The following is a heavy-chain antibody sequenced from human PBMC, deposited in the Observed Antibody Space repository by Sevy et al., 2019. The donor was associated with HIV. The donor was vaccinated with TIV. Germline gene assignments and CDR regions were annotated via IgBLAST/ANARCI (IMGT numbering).Heavy chain of an antibody. V-gene: IGHV4-59*01. J-gene: IGHJ4*02. CDR2: IYYSGST. Sequence: SETLSLTCTVSGGSISSYYWSWIRQPPGKGLEWIGNIYYSGSTNYNPSLKGRVTISVDTSKNQFSLKVSTVTAADTAVYYCARASSSSYRVYFDYWGQGTLVTVSS. D-gene: IGHD3-22*01. CDR1: GGSISSYY. CDR3: ARASSSSYRVYFDY.